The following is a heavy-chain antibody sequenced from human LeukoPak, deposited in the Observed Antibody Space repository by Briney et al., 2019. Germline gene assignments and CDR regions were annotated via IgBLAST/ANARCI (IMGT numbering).Heavy chain of an antibody. Sequence: ASVKVSCKASGYTFTSYGISWVRQAPGQGLEWMGWISAYNGNTNYAQKLQGRVIMTTYTSTSTAYMELRSLRSDDTAVYYCARGQYVLLWFGDDMGAFDIWGQGKMVTVSS. CDR2: ISAYNGNT. CDR3: ARGQYVLLWFGDDMGAFDI. D-gene: IGHD3-10*01. V-gene: IGHV1-18*01. J-gene: IGHJ3*02. CDR1: GYTFTSYG.